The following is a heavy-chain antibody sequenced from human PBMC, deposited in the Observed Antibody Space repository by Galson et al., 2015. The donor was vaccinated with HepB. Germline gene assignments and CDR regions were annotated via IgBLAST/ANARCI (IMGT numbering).Heavy chain of an antibody. CDR2: IIPIFGTA. V-gene: IGHV1-69*13. D-gene: IGHD3-10*01. Sequence: SVKVSCKASGGTFSSYAISWVRQAPGQGLEWMGGIIPIFGTANYAQKFQGRVTITADESTSTAYMELSSLSSEDTAVYYCARGSGSKSGYYGSGSYYNVDYWGQGTLVTVSS. J-gene: IGHJ4*02. CDR3: ARGSGSKSGYYGSGSYYNVDY. CDR1: GGTFSSYA.